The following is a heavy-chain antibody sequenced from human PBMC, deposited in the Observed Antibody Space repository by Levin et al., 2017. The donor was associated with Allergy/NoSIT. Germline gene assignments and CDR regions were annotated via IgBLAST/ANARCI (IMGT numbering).Heavy chain of an antibody. CDR1: GGSFSGYY. Sequence: SQTLSLTCAVYGGSFSGYYWSWIRQPPGKGLEWIGEINHSGSTNYNPSLKSRVTISVDTSKNQFSLKLSSVTAADTAVYYCARYLKSGMKVTFDYWGQGTLVTVSS. CDR2: INHSGST. CDR3: ARYLKSGMKVTFDY. V-gene: IGHV4-34*01. J-gene: IGHJ4*02. D-gene: IGHD2-15*01.